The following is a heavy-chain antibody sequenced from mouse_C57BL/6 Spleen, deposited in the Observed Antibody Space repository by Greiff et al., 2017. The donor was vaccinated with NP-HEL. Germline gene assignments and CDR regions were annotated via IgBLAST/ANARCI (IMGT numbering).Heavy chain of an antibody. CDR1: GYSITSGYY. D-gene: IGHD2-1*01. Sequence: EVKLEESGPGLVKPSQSLSLTCSVTGYSITSGYYWNWIRQFPGNKLEWMGYISYDGSNNYNPSLKNRISITRDTSKNQFFLKLNSVTTEDTATYYCARGGNPRYFDVWGTGTTVTVSS. J-gene: IGHJ1*03. V-gene: IGHV3-6*01. CDR2: ISYDGSN. CDR3: ARGGNPRYFDV.